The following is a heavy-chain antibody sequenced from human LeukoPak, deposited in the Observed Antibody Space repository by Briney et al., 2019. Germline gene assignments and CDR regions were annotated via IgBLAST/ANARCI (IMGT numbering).Heavy chain of an antibody. J-gene: IGHJ4*02. D-gene: IGHD3-10*01. V-gene: IGHV3-23*01. Sequence: GGSLRLSCAASGFTFSSYAMSWVRQAPGKGLEWVSSITASGVSTHYADSVKGRFTISRDNSKNTLFLRMNSLRAEDTAVYYCAKARAKTYYFGSRSYRNEDRSFDYWGQGTLVTVSS. CDR3: AKARAKTYYFGSRSYRNEDRSFDY. CDR2: ITASGVST. CDR1: GFTFSSYA.